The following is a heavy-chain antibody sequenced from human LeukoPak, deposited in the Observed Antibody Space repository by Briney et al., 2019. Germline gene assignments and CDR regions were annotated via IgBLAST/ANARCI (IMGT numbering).Heavy chain of an antibody. CDR1: GFSFRTSW. Sequence: PGGSLRLSCVASGFSFRTSWMTWVRQAPGKGLEWVGNINSDGSTINYVDSVRGRFTFSRDNAKNSLYLQMNNLRAEDTAVFYCARDSGSNALDIWGQGTMVTVSS. J-gene: IGHJ3*02. D-gene: IGHD5-12*01. CDR2: INSDGSTI. CDR3: ARDSGSNALDI. V-gene: IGHV3-7*01.